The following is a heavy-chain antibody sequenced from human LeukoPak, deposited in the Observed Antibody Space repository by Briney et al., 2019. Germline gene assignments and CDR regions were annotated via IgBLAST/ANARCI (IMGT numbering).Heavy chain of an antibody. D-gene: IGHD3-16*01. J-gene: IGHJ3*02. CDR3: ARDDALGDNALDI. V-gene: IGHV3-33*08. Sequence: GGSLRLSCAASGFTFSSYAMHWVRQAPGKGLEWVAVILNDGSQEKYADSVKGRFTISRDNSKNTLFLQMNSLRAEDTAVYYCARDDALGDNALDIWGQGTMVTVSS. CDR2: ILNDGSQE. CDR1: GFTFSSYA.